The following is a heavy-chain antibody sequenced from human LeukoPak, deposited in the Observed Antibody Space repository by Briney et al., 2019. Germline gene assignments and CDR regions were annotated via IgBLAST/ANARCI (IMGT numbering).Heavy chain of an antibody. CDR1: GFTFSSYA. CDR3: AKHQQIYGDSLMDV. CDR2: ISGSGGRT. J-gene: IGHJ6*02. D-gene: IGHD4-17*01. V-gene: IGHV3-23*01. Sequence: GGSLRLSCAASGFTFSSYAMSWVRQAPGKGLEWVSTISGSGGRTYFTDSVKGRFTISRDNSKNTLYLQMNSLGAEDTAVYYCAKHQQIYGDSLMDVWGQGATVTVSS.